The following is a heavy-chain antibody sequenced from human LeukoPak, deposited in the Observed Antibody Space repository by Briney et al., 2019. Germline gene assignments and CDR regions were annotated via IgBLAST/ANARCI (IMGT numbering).Heavy chain of an antibody. J-gene: IGHJ5*02. D-gene: IGHD3-16*02. V-gene: IGHV4-34*01. CDR2: INHSGST. CDR3: ARHLRHYVWGSYRYNWFDP. Sequence: SETLSLTCAVYGGSFSGYYWSWIRQPPGKGLEWIGEINHSGSTNYNPSLKSRGTISVDTSKTQFSLKLSSVTAADTAVYYCARHLRHYVWGSYRYNWFDPWGQGTLVTVSS. CDR1: GGSFSGYY.